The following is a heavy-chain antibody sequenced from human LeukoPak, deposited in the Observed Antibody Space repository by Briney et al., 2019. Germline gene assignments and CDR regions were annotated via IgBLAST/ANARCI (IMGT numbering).Heavy chain of an antibody. D-gene: IGHD3-3*01. J-gene: IGHJ4*02. Sequence: PGGSLRLSCAASGFTFSSYSMNWVRQAPGKGLEWVSYISSSSSTIYCADSVKGRFTISRDNAKNSLYLQMNSLRAEDTAVYYCARDRSDYDFWSGYYHGDYWGQGTPVTISS. V-gene: IGHV3-48*01. CDR2: ISSSSSTI. CDR1: GFTFSSYS. CDR3: ARDRSDYDFWSGYYHGDY.